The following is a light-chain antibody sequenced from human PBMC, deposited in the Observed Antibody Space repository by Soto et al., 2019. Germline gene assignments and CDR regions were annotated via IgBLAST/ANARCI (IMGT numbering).Light chain of an antibody. V-gene: IGKV1-12*01. CDR1: QGISSY. CDR3: QQANSFPRT. CDR2: AAS. J-gene: IGKJ3*01. Sequence: DIQMTQSPSSVSASVGDRVTITCRASQGISSYLAWYQQRPGSAPKLLIYAASSLQSGVPSRFSGSGSGTDFTLTITSLQPADFATYYCQQANSFPRTFGPGTKVDFK.